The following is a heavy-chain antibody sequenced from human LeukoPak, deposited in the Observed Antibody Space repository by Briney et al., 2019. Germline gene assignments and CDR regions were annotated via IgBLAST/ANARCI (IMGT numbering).Heavy chain of an antibody. Sequence: GGSLRLSCEASGFTFSNYYMSWIRQAPGKGLEWVSHIKGNGATTYYADSVKGRFTISRDNSKNTVYLQMNNMRVDDTAVYYCARVAGWHWFDPWGQGTLVTVSS. V-gene: IGHV3-11*01. D-gene: IGHD6-19*01. CDR1: GFTFSNYY. J-gene: IGHJ5*02. CDR2: IKGNGATT. CDR3: ARVAGWHWFDP.